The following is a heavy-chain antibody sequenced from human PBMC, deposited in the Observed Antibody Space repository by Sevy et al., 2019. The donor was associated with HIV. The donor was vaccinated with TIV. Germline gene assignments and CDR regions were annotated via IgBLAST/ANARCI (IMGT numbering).Heavy chain of an antibody. CDR3: AGESYYMDV. Sequence: SETLSLTCTVSGGSISSYYWSWIRQPPGKGLEWIGYIYYSGSTNYNPSLKSRVTISVDTSKNQFSLKLSSVTAADTAVYYCAGESYYMDVWGKGTTVTVSS. CDR2: IYYSGST. J-gene: IGHJ6*03. V-gene: IGHV4-59*01. CDR1: GGSISSYY.